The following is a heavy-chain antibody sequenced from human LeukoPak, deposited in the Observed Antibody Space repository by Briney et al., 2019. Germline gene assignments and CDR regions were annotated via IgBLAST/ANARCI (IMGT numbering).Heavy chain of an antibody. CDR1: GFTVSSNY. CDR3: ARDNFPMVREVIITGYYYGMDV. CDR2: IYSGGST. D-gene: IGHD3-10*01. Sequence: QTGGSLRLSCAASGFTVSSNYMSWVRQAPGKGLEWVSVIYSGGSTYYADSVKGRFTISRDNSKNTLYLQMNSLRAEDAAVYYCARDNFPMVREVIITGYYYGMDVWGQGTTVTVSS. J-gene: IGHJ6*02. V-gene: IGHV3-66*01.